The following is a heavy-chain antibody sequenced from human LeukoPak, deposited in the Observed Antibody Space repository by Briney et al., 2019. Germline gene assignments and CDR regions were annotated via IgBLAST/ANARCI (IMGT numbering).Heavy chain of an antibody. Sequence: SSETLSLTCAVYGGSFSGYYWSWIRQPPGKGLEWIGSIYYSGSTYYNPSLKSRVTISVDTSKNQFSLKLSSVTAADTAVYYCARPVGMNTPDDAFDIWGQGTMVTVSS. CDR2: IYYSGST. V-gene: IGHV4-34*01. J-gene: IGHJ3*02. D-gene: IGHD2-15*01. CDR3: ARPVGMNTPDDAFDI. CDR1: GGSFSGYY.